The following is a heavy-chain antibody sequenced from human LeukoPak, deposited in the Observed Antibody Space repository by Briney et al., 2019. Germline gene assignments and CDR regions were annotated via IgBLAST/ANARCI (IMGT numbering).Heavy chain of an antibody. CDR3: ARESSGWYDY. CDR1: GYTFTSSA. CDR2: INTNSGSP. J-gene: IGHJ4*02. D-gene: IGHD6-19*01. Sequence: ASVKASCKASGYTFTSSAINWVRQAPGQGLEWMGWINTNSGSPTYAQGFTGRFVFSLDTSVSTAYLQISSLKAEDTAVYYCARESSGWYDYWGQGTLVTVSS. V-gene: IGHV7-4-1*02.